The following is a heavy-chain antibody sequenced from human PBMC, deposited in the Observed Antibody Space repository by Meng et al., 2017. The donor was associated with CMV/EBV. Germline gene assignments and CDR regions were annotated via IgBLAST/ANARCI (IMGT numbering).Heavy chain of an antibody. V-gene: IGHV4-4*07. CDR2: IYTSGST. CDR3: AREIVVVPAAIDNWFDP. Sequence: QGQLPASGPGPVKPSGTLSLTCTVSGGSISSYYWSWIRQPAGKGLEWIGRIYTSGSTNYNPSLKSRVTMSVDTSKNQFSLKLSSVTAADTAVYYCAREIVVVPAAIDNWFDPWGQGTLVTVSS. D-gene: IGHD2-2*02. CDR1: GGSISSYY. J-gene: IGHJ5*02.